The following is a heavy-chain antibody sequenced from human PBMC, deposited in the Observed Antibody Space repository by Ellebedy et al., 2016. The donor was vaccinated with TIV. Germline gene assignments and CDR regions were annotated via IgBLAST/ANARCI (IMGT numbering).Heavy chain of an antibody. CDR3: ARDKKWELHY. J-gene: IGHJ4*02. D-gene: IGHD1-7*01. V-gene: IGHV1-18*01. Sequence: AASVKVSCKTSGYTFTAFGVVWVRQAPGQGLEWLGWVSPYNNYTNSAPRFQDRLKMTTDTSTNTIYMELRSLRSDDTAIYFCARDKKWELHYWGQGTLVTVSS. CDR1: GYTFTAFG. CDR2: VSPYNNYT.